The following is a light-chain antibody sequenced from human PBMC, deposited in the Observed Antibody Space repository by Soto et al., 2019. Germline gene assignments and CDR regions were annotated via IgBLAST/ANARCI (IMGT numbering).Light chain of an antibody. V-gene: IGLV2-14*01. J-gene: IGLJ3*02. CDR3: SSYTSSSTRV. CDR1: SSDVGGYNY. Sequence: QSALTQPASVSGSHGQSITISCTGTSSDVGGYNYVSWYQQHPGKATKLMIYEVSNRPSGVSNRFSGSKSGNTASLTSSGLHAEDESDYYCSSYTSSSTRVFGGGTKVTVL. CDR2: EVS.